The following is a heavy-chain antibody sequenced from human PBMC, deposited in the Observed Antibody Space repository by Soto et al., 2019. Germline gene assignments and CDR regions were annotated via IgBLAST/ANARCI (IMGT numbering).Heavy chain of an antibody. J-gene: IGHJ5*02. CDR2: IDPRDSYT. CDR1: GETVTTFW. Sequence: GEALKISCTGFGETVTTFWSRWVRQMPGGGLEWMGRIDPRDSYTTYSPSFEGHVTISADKSTRTAYLQWGSLKASDTAMYYCARLYCSSSTCDSWFDPWGQGTLVTSPQ. D-gene: IGHD2-2*01. CDR3: ARLYCSSSTCDSWFDP. V-gene: IGHV5-10-1*01.